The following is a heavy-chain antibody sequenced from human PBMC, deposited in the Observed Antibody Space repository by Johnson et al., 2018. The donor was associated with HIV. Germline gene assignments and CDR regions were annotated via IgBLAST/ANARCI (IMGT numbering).Heavy chain of an antibody. CDR1: GFTFSSYA. V-gene: IGHV3-30*04. D-gene: IGHD6-13*01. CDR2: IGYDGSDK. Sequence: QVQLVESGGGVVQPGGCLRLSCVASGFTFSSYAMHWVRQAPGKGLEWVAVIGYDGSDKYYADSVKGRVTISRDNPKNTVYLHMNNLRAEDTAVYYCARDLAYNSRWTGAFDIWGQGTMVTVSS. J-gene: IGHJ3*02. CDR3: ARDLAYNSRWTGAFDI.